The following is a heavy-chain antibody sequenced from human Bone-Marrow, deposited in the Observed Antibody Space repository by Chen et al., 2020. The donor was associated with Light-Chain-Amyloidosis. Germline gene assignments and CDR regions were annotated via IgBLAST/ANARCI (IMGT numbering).Heavy chain of an antibody. CDR1: AYSISSGYY. J-gene: IGHJ4*02. V-gene: IGHV4-38-2*02. CDR3: ARDSGPFDY. CDR2: IRHCGTT. Sequence: QVQVQESGPGLVKPSETLSLTCAVSAYSISSGYYWGLIRQPPGKGLAWIGTIRHCGTTYYTPSLMSRVTISVDTSKNQFSLKLTSVTAADTAVYYCARDSGPFDYWGQGTLVTVSS.